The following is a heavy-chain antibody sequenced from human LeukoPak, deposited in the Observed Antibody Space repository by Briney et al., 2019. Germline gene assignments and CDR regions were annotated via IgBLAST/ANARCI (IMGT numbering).Heavy chain of an antibody. Sequence: ASVKVSCKASGYTFSSYGISWVRQAPGQGLEWMGWIIDYNGNTNYAQKVQGRVTMTTDPFPSTAYMELRSLRSDDTAVYYCARDGPDRAAWFAPWGQGTLVTVSS. V-gene: IGHV1-18*01. J-gene: IGHJ5*02. D-gene: IGHD3-22*01. CDR2: IIDYNGNT. CDR1: GYTFSSYG. CDR3: ARDGPDRAAWFAP.